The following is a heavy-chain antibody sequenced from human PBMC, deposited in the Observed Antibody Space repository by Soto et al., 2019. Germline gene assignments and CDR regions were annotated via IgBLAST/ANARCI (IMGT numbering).Heavy chain of an antibody. J-gene: IGHJ6*02. CDR3: AIGLDYYGSGSYDPAGMYYGMDV. Sequence: EVQLLESGGGLVQPGGSLRLSCAASGFTFSSYAMSWVRQAPGKGLEWVSAISGSGGSTYYADSVKGRFTISRDNSKNSLYLQRTSLRAEGTAVYYCAIGLDYYGSGSYDPAGMYYGMDVWGRGSTVTVSS. V-gene: IGHV3-23*01. D-gene: IGHD3-10*01. CDR1: GFTFSSYA. CDR2: ISGSGGST.